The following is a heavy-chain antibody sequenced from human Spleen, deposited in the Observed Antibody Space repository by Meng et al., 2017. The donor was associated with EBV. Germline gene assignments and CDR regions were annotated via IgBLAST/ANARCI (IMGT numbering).Heavy chain of an antibody. Sequence: IPLEQSGPSVVKPTPPLTLTCTFSGFSLSTSGVGVGWSRHPPRTALEWVALIYWDDNKRYNPSLKSRISITKDTSKNQEVLTMSLMYPVDAATYYCAHRGESAANWFDPWGQGTLVTVSS. D-gene: IGHD2-15*01. CDR1: GFSLSTSGVG. CDR3: AHRGESAANWFDP. CDR2: IYWDDNK. J-gene: IGHJ5*02. V-gene: IGHV2-5*02.